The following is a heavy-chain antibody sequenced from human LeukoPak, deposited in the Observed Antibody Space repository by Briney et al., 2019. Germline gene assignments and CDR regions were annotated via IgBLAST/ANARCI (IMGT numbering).Heavy chain of an antibody. CDR3: AKWGDFWTGLNNWYFEL. J-gene: IGHJ2*01. CDR1: GLTFPRYA. V-gene: IGHV3-23*01. D-gene: IGHD3/OR15-3a*01. CDR2: ISGSGRDT. Sequence: GGSLRLSCAASGLTFPRYAFAWVRQAPGRGLQWVSGISGSGRDTFYSDSVKGRFTISRDNSKNTHYLQMSSLTAEDTAVYYCAKWGDFWTGLNNWYFELWGPGTVLTVSS.